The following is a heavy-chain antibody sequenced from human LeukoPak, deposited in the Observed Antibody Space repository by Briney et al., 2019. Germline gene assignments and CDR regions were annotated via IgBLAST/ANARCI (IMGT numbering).Heavy chain of an antibody. Sequence: PGGSLRLSCVASGFTFNKYGVHWVRQAPGKGLEWVAVIWCDGRNEYYADSVKGRLAISRDNDKNTVNLQMNSLRAEDTAVYYCARDGSGLAVRGWFDFWGQGTLVTVSS. CDR1: GFTFNKYG. V-gene: IGHV3-33*01. CDR2: IWCDGRNE. D-gene: IGHD3-10*01. J-gene: IGHJ5*01. CDR3: ARDGSGLAVRGWFDF.